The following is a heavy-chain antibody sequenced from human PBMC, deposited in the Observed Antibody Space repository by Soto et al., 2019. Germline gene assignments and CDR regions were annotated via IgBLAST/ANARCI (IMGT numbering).Heavy chain of an antibody. CDR3: AKDRGGTGWPFDH. V-gene: IGHV3-23*01. Sequence: GGSLRLSCTPSGFTFGNFAMSWVRQAPGKGLEWVSSISAGGATTYYADSVKGRVTMSRDNSKNTLSLQMISLRAEDSAVYYCAKDRGGTGWPFDHWGQGTLVTVSS. J-gene: IGHJ4*02. CDR1: GFTFGNFA. CDR2: ISAGGATT. D-gene: IGHD6-19*01.